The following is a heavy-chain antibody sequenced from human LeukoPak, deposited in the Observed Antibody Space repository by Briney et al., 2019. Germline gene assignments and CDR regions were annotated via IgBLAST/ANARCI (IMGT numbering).Heavy chain of an antibody. CDR3: ARPFFYGSGSHYLNYFDY. J-gene: IGHJ4*02. D-gene: IGHD3-10*01. Sequence: GESLKISFKGSGYSFTSYWIGWGRRMPGKGLEWMGIIYPGDSDTRYSPSFQGQVTISADKSISTAYLQWSSLKASDTAMYYCARPFFYGSGSHYLNYFDYWGQGTLVTVSS. V-gene: IGHV5-51*01. CDR2: IYPGDSDT. CDR1: GYSFTSYW.